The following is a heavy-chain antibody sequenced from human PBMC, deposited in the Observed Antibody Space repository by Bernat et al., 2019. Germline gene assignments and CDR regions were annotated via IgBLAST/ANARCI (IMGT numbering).Heavy chain of an antibody. CDR2: INWNGGST. CDR1: GFTFDDYG. J-gene: IGHJ5*02. V-gene: IGHV3-20*01. Sequence: EVQLVESGGGVVRPGGSLRLSCAASGFTFDDYGMSWVRQAPGKGLEWVSGINWNGGSTGYADSVKGRFTISRDNAKNSLYLQMNSLRAEDMALYHCAREKVGIAAASWFDPWGQGTLVTVSS. D-gene: IGHD6-13*01. CDR3: AREKVGIAAASWFDP.